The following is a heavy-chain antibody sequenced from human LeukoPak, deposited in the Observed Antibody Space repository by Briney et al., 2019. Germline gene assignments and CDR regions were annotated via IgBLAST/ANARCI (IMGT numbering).Heavy chain of an antibody. Sequence: QPGGSLRLSCAASGFPFSSYEMNWVRQAPGKGLEWVSIIYNDGSTYYADSMKGRFTISRDNSRNTLYLQVNSLRAEDTAMYYCARNILFAFDIWGQGTMVTVSS. CDR2: IYNDGST. J-gene: IGHJ3*02. CDR1: GFPFSSYE. V-gene: IGHV3-53*01. CDR3: ARNILFAFDI.